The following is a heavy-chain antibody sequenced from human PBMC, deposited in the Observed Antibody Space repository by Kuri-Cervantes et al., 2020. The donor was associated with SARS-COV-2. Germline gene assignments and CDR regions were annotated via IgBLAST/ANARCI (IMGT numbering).Heavy chain of an antibody. CDR3: AKDIAVAGHFDY. CDR2: ISSSSYI. CDR1: GFTFSSYS. V-gene: IGHV3-21*04. D-gene: IGHD6-19*01. J-gene: IGHJ4*02. Sequence: GGSLRLSCAASGFTFSSYSMNWVRQAPGKGLEWVSSISSSSYIYYADSVKGRFTISRDNSKNTLCLQMNSLRAEDTAVYYCAKDIAVAGHFDYWGQGTLVTVSS.